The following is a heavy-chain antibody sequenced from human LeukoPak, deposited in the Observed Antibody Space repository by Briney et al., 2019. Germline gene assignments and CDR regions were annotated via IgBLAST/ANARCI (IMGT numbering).Heavy chain of an antibody. CDR3: AKVIRSGYNVYFQY. J-gene: IGHJ1*01. Sequence: GGSLRLSCAASGFTFSSYAMSWVRQAPGKGLAWVSTLSGSGGSTYYADSVKGRFTISRDNSKNTLYLQMNSLRAEDTAVYYCAKVIRSGYNVYFQYWGQGTLSPSPQ. D-gene: IGHD5-12*01. CDR2: LSGSGGST. CDR1: GFTFSSYA. V-gene: IGHV3-23*01.